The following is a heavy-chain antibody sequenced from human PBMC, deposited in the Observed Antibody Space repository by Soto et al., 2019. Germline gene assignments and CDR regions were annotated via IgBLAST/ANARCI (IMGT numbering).Heavy chain of an antibody. CDR2: INHSGST. V-gene: IGHV4-34*01. D-gene: IGHD6-13*01. CDR1: GGSISVFY. Sequence: SETLSLTCAVYGGSISVFYWSWIRQPPGKGLEWIGEINHSGSTNYNPSLKSRVTLSVDTSKNQFSLKLSSLTAADTAVYYCARPYYIAAAGTGFNYWGPGTLVTVSS. J-gene: IGHJ4*02. CDR3: ARPYYIAAAGTGFNY.